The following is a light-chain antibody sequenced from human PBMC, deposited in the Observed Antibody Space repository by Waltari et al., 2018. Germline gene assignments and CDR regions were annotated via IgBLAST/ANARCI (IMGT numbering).Light chain of an antibody. CDR2: WAS. CDR1: QNIFYSSYNKTY. J-gene: IGKJ4*01. Sequence: DIVLTQSPDSLAVSLGERATINCKSSQNIFYSSYNKTYLAWYQQKQGQPPNLLIYWASTRHSGVPDRFSGSGSGTDFTLTINSLRAEDVAVYFCQQYYSSSTFGGGTKVEIK. CDR3: QQYYSSST. V-gene: IGKV4-1*01.